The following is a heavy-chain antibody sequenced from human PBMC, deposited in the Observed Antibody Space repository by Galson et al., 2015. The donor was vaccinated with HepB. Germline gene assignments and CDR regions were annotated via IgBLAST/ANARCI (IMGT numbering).Heavy chain of an antibody. J-gene: IGHJ6*02. CDR2: VSSGSTGR. CDR1: GFSFTSHS. V-gene: IGHV3-48*01. Sequence: SLRLSCAASGFSFTSHSMNWVRQAPGKGLEWVSCVSSGSTGRYYADSVRGRFTISRDNAKNSLYLHMKGLRAEDTAVYYCARNPSSYDYYSMDVWGLGTTVTVSS. CDR3: ARNPSSYDYYSMDV.